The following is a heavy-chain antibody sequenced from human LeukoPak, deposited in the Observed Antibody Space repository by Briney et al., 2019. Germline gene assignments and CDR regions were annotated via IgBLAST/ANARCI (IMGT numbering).Heavy chain of an antibody. CDR1: GFTFSRYW. J-gene: IGHJ4*02. CDR2: QDGSET. CDR3: ARMDYYTSGTYTYPNFDY. D-gene: IGHD3-10*01. Sequence: GGSPRLSCAASGFTFSRYWMKQDGSETYYVDSVKGRFTISRDNAKNSLHLQMNSLRAEDAAVFYCARMDYYTSGTYTYPNFDYWGQGTLVTVSS. V-gene: IGHV3-7*03.